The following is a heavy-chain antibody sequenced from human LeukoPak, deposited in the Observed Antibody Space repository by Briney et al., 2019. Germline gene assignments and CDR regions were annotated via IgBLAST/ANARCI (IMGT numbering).Heavy chain of an antibody. J-gene: IGHJ4*02. CDR3: ARVRRRWLQPYYFDY. Sequence: ASVKVSCKASGGTFSSYAISWVRQAPGQGLEWMGGIIPIFGTANYAQKFQGRVTITADESTSTAYMELSSLRSEDTAVYYCARVRRRWLQPYYFDYWGQGTLVTVSS. V-gene: IGHV1-69*13. CDR2: IIPIFGTA. D-gene: IGHD5-24*01. CDR1: GGTFSSYA.